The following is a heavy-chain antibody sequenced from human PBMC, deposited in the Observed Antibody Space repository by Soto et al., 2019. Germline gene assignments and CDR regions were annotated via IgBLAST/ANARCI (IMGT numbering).Heavy chain of an antibody. V-gene: IGHV4-34*01. D-gene: IGHD3-22*01. CDR1: GGSFSGYY. Sequence: SETLSLTCAVYGGSFSGYYWSWIRQPPGKGLEWIGEINHSGSTNYNPSLKSRVTISVDTSKNQFSLKLSSVTAADTAVYYCARGQWGYYDSSDAFDIWGQGTMVTVSS. CDR2: INHSGST. CDR3: ARGQWGYYDSSDAFDI. J-gene: IGHJ3*02.